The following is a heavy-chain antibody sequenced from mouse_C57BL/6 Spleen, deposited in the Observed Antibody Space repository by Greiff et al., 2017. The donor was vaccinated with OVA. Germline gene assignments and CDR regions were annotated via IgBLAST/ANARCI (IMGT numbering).Heavy chain of an antibody. CDR1: GFNIKDYY. CDR3: TSPMITTRYYAMDY. CDR2: IDPEDGDT. D-gene: IGHD2-4*01. J-gene: IGHJ4*01. Sequence: LQQSGAELVRPGASVKLSCTASGFNIKDYYMHWVKQRPEQGLEWIGRIDPEDGDTEYAPKFQGKATMTADTSSNTAYLQLSSLTSEDTAVYYCTSPMITTRYYAMDYWGQGTSVTVSS. V-gene: IGHV14-1*01.